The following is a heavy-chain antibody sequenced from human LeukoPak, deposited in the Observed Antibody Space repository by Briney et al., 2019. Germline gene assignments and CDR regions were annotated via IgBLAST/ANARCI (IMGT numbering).Heavy chain of an antibody. J-gene: IGHJ4*02. D-gene: IGHD7-27*01. CDR1: GFTFSSYA. Sequence: GGSLRLSCAASGFTFSSYAMSWVRQAPGKGLGWVSRFNSDGRSAYYADSVKGRFTVSRDDSKNTLYLQMNSLRAEDTAVYYCAKDGGLWVSAHWGDSWGRGTLVTVSS. CDR3: AKDGGLWVSAHWGDS. V-gene: IGHV3-23*01. CDR2: FNSDGRSA.